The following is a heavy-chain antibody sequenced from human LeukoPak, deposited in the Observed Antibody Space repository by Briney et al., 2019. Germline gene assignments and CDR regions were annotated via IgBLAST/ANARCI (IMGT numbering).Heavy chain of an antibody. J-gene: IGHJ4*02. CDR1: GGSISSDY. CDR3: ARGFYSPHY. CDR2: IYYSGRT. V-gene: IGHV4-59*01. D-gene: IGHD4-11*01. Sequence: PSETLSLTCTVSGGSISSDYWSWIRQPPGKGLEWIGYIYYSGRTYYNPSLKSRITISVDTSKNQFSLELSSVTAADTAVYYRARGFYSPHYWGQGTLVSVSS.